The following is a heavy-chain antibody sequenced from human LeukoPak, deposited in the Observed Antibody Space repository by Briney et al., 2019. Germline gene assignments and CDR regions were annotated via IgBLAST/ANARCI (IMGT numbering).Heavy chain of an antibody. Sequence: GGSLRLSCAASGFTFSSYEMNWVRQAPGKGLEWVSYISSSGSTIYYADSVKGRFTISRDNAKNSLYLQMNSLRAEDTAVYYCARGYCSSTSCYAGYYFDYWGQGTLVTVSS. J-gene: IGHJ4*02. CDR3: ARGYCSSTSCYAGYYFDY. V-gene: IGHV3-48*03. D-gene: IGHD2-2*01. CDR2: ISSSGSTI. CDR1: GFTFSSYE.